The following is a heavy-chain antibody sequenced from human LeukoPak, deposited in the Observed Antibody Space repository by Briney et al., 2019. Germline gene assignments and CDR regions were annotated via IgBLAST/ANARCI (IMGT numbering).Heavy chain of an antibody. J-gene: IGHJ5*02. Sequence: ASVKVSCKASGYTFTGYYMHWVRQAPGQGLEWMGWINPNSGGTNYAQKFQGRVTMTRNTSISTAYMELSSLRSEDTAVYYCARGATTSGRNWFDPWGQGTLVTVSS. CDR1: GYTFTGYY. V-gene: IGHV1-2*02. D-gene: IGHD1-26*01. CDR2: INPNSGGT. CDR3: ARGATTSGRNWFDP.